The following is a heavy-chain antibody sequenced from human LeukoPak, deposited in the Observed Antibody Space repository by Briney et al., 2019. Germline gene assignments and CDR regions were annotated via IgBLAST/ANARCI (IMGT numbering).Heavy chain of an antibody. D-gene: IGHD3-22*01. CDR1: GRSFSGYY. V-gene: IGHV4-34*01. J-gene: IGHJ4*02. CDR2: INHSGST. Sequence: SETLSLTCAVYGRSFSGYYWSWIRQPPGKGLEWIGEINHSGSTNYNPSLKSRVTISVDTSKNQFSLKLSSVTAADTAVYYCAIDPRSGYRNWGQGTLVTVSS. CDR3: AIDPRSGYRN.